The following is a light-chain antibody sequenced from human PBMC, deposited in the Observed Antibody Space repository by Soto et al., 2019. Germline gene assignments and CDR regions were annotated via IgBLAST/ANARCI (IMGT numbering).Light chain of an antibody. CDR1: QSVSSS. J-gene: IGKJ2*01. CDR2: GAS. CDR3: QQYNNWPPYT. Sequence: EIVMTQSRATLSVSPGERATLSCRASQSVSSSLAWYQQKPGQAPRLLIYGASTRATGIPARFSGSGSGTEFTLTISSLQSEDFAVYYCQQYNNWPPYTFGQGTKLEIK. V-gene: IGKV3-15*01.